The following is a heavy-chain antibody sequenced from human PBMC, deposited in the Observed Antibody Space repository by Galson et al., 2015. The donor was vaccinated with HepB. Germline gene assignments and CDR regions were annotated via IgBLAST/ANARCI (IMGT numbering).Heavy chain of an antibody. CDR1: GGSFSSYA. J-gene: IGHJ1*01. D-gene: IGHD2-21*01. V-gene: IGHV1-69*11. CDR2: IIPFLSST. Sequence: SVKVSCKAFGGSFSSYAISWVRQAPGQGPEWMGRIIPFLSSTHIAQKFQGRVTIAADASTSTANMELNSLRSEDTAIYYCVLAYCGGDCYSPRNWAEYFQHWGQGTLVTVSS. CDR3: VLAYCGGDCYSPRNWAEYFQH.